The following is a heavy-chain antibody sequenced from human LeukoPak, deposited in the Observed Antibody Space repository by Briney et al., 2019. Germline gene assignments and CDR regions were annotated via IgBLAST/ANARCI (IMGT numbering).Heavy chain of an antibody. Sequence: PSETLSLTCSVSGVSIGTYYWSWVRQPPRKGLEWIGYINYRGTTSYNPSLKSRVTISVDTSKNQFFLDLRSATAADTAVYYCARLEDYVLEYWGLGTLVTVSS. V-gene: IGHV4-59*08. CDR2: INYRGTT. CDR1: GVSIGTYY. J-gene: IGHJ4*02. CDR3: ARLEDYVLEY. D-gene: IGHD4-17*01.